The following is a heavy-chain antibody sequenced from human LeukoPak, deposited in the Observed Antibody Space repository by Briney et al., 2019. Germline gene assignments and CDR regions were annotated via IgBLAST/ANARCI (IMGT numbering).Heavy chain of an antibody. J-gene: IGHJ4*02. Sequence: ASVKVSCKASDYTFNNYGITWVRQAPGQGLEWMGWISAYNGDTNYAQKLQGRVTMTTDTSTSTAYMELRSLRSDDTAVYYCARDDLAVAGSAFDYWGQGTLVTVSS. V-gene: IGHV1-18*01. CDR3: ARDDLAVAGSAFDY. CDR2: ISAYNGDT. D-gene: IGHD6-19*01. CDR1: DYTFNNYG.